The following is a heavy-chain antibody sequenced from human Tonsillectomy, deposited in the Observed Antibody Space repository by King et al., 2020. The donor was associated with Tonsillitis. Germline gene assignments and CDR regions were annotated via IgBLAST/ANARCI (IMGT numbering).Heavy chain of an antibody. CDR3: ARDGYCGGDCHDAFDI. CDR2: ISCSSSYI. V-gene: IGHV3-21*01. CDR1: GFTFSSYS. Sequence: VQLVESGGGLVKPGGSLRLSCAASGFTFSSYSMNWVRQAPGKGLEWVSSISCSSSYIYYADSVKGRFTISRDNAKNSLYLQMNSLRAEDTAVYYCARDGYCGGDCHDAFDIWGQGTMVTVSS. D-gene: IGHD2-21*02. J-gene: IGHJ3*02.